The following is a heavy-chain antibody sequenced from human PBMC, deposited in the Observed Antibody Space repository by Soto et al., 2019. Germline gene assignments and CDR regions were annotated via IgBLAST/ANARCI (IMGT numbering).Heavy chain of an antibody. CDR2: INSDGSST. CDR3: AREGSGTNGDSFDY. CDR1: GFTFSSYW. J-gene: IGHJ4*02. D-gene: IGHD1-26*01. V-gene: IGHV3-74*01. Sequence: GGSLRLSCAASGFTFSSYWMHWVRQAPGKGLVWVSRINSDGSSTSYADSVKGRFTISRDNAKNTLYLQMNRLRAEDTAVYYCAREGSGTNGDSFDYWGQGTLVTVSS.